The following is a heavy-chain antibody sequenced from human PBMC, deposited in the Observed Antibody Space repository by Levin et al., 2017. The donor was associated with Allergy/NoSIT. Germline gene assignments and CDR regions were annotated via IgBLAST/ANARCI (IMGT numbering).Heavy chain of an antibody. D-gene: IGHD1-1*01. CDR1: GGSIRSSTYY. CDR3: TRGAAGTSMVFYYYYMDV. V-gene: IGHV4-39*01. Sequence: SETLSLTCTVSGGSIRSSTYYWGWIRQPPGTGLEWIGTIYYSGTTYYNPSLKSRVTISVDTSKNQFSLNLSSVTAADTAVYYCTRGAAGTSMVFYYYYMDVWGKGTTVSVSS. J-gene: IGHJ6*03. CDR2: IYYSGTT.